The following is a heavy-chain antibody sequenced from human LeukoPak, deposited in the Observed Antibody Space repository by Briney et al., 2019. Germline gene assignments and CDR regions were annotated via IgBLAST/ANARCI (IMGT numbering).Heavy chain of an antibody. J-gene: IGHJ5*02. CDR1: GGSFSGYY. Sequence: SETLSLTCAVYGGSFSGYYWSWIRQPPGKGLEWIGEINHSGSTNYNPSLKSRVTISVDTSKNQFSLKLSSVTAADTAVYYCAGGLVGGSWFDPWGQGTLVTVSS. CDR2: INHSGST. D-gene: IGHD3-16*01. V-gene: IGHV4-34*01. CDR3: AGGLVGGSWFDP.